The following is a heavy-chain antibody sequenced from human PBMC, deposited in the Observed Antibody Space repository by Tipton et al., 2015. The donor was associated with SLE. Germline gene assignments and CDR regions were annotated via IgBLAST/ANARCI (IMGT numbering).Heavy chain of an antibody. CDR3: ARHRSGSSWLDP. J-gene: IGHJ5*02. CDR1: GGSSSEYY. D-gene: IGHD1-26*01. Sequence: LRLSCAVYGGSSSEYYWNWIRQPPGKGLEWIGEISHSGNIKYNPSLKSRVTMSVDTSKTQFSLKVSSVTAADTAVYFCARHRSGSSWLDPWGQGTLVTVAS. CDR2: ISHSGNI. V-gene: IGHV4-34*01.